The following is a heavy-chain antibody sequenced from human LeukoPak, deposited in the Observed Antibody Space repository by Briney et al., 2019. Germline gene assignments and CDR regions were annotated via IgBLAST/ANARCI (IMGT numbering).Heavy chain of an antibody. CDR1: GFTFSSYA. V-gene: IGHV3-30*01. J-gene: IGHJ4*02. CDR2: ISYDGSNK. Sequence: PGRSLRLSCAASGFTFSSYAMPWVRQAPGKGLEWVAVISYDGSNKYYADSVKGRFTISRDNSKNTLYLQMNSLRAEDTAVYYCASQVATNYWGQGTLVTVSS. CDR3: ASQVATNY. D-gene: IGHD5-12*01.